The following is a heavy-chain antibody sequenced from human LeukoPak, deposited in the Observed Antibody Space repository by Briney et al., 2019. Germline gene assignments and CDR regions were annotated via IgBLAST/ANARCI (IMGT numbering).Heavy chain of an antibody. V-gene: IGHV1-8*03. CDR1: GYTFTSYD. Sequence: ASVKVSCKASGYTFTSYDINWVRQATGQGLEWMGWMNPNSGNTGYAQKFQGRVTITRNTSISTAYMELSSLRSEDTAVYYCARLGSTSYLWHYYYYMDVWGKGTTVTVSS. CDR2: MNPNSGNT. J-gene: IGHJ6*03. D-gene: IGHD2-2*01. CDR3: ARLGSTSYLWHYYYYMDV.